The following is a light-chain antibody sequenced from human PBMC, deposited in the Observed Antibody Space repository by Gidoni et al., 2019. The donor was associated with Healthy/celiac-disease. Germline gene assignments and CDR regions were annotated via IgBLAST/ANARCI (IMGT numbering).Light chain of an antibody. V-gene: IGLV1-40*01. CDR2: GNS. CDR1: SSNIGAGYD. CDR3: QSYDSSLSGWEV. J-gene: IGLJ1*01. Sequence: QSVLTQPPSVSGAPGQRVTISCTGCSSNIGAGYDVHWYQQLPGTAPKLLIYGNSNRPSGVPDRFSGSKSGTSASLAITGLQAEDEADYYCQSYDSSLSGWEVFGTGTKVTVL.